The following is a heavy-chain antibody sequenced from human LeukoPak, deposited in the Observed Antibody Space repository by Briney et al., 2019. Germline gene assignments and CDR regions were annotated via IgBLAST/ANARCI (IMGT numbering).Heavy chain of an antibody. CDR1: GFTFSSYA. CDR2: ISGSGGST. J-gene: IGHJ6*02. D-gene: IGHD5-18*01. V-gene: IGHV3-23*01. Sequence: GGSLRLSCAASGFTFSSYAMSWVRQAPGKGLEWVSAISGSGGSTYYADSVKGRFTISRDNSKNTLYLQMNSLRAEDTAVYYCARVVDTAMVTLFYYYYGMDVWGQGTTVTVSS. CDR3: ARVVDTAMVTLFYYYYGMDV.